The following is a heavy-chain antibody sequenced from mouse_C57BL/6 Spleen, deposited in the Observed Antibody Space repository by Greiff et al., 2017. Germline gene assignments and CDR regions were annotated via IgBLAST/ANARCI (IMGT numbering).Heavy chain of an antibody. V-gene: IGHV2-2*01. Sequence: VQLVESGPGLVQPSQSLSITCTVSGFSLTSYGVHWVRQSPGKGLAWLGVIWRGGSTDYNAAFISRLSISKDNSKSQVFFKMNRLQADDTAIYYCARNGVLVRGYYYAMDYWGQGTSVTGSS. CDR3: ARNGVLVRGYYYAMDY. D-gene: IGHD2-14*01. CDR2: IWRGGST. J-gene: IGHJ4*01. CDR1: GFSLTSYG.